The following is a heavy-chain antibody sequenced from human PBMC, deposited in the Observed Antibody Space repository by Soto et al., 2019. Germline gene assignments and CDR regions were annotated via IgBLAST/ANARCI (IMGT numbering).Heavy chain of an antibody. CDR3: ARDLEQLAPGYYYYGMDV. V-gene: IGHV1-2*04. CDR1: GYTFTGYY. J-gene: IGHJ6*02. Sequence: ASVKVSCKASGYTFTGYYMHWVRQAPGQGLEWMGWINPNSGGTNYAQKIQGWVTMTRDTSISTAYMELSRLRSDDTAVYYCARDLEQLAPGYYYYGMDVWGQGTTVTVSS. D-gene: IGHD6-6*01. CDR2: INPNSGGT.